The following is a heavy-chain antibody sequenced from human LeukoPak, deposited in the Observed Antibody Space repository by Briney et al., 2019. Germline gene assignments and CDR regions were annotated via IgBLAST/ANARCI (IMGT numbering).Heavy chain of an antibody. Sequence: GGSLRLSCAASGFTFSTFAMNWVRQAPGKGLEWVSYISSGGTTIYSADSVKGRFTISRDNAKNSLFLEMNSLRDEDTAVYYCARRCLDSGSSSFDYWGQGTLVTVSS. CDR2: ISSGGTTI. V-gene: IGHV3-48*02. CDR3: ARRCLDSGSSSFDY. D-gene: IGHD3-10*01. CDR1: GFTFSTFA. J-gene: IGHJ4*02.